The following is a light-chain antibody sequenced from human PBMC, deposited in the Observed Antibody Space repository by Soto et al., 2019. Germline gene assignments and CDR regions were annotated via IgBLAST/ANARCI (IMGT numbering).Light chain of an antibody. V-gene: IGKV4-1*01. CDR3: QQYYSTPCT. CDR2: WAS. Sequence: DIVMTQSPDSLAVSLGERATINCKSSQSVLYSSNNKNYLAWYQQKPGQPPKLLIYWASTRESGVPDRFSGSGSGTDFTLNISSLQAEDVAVYYCQQYYSTPCTFGPGTKVDIK. CDR1: QSVLYSSNNKNY. J-gene: IGKJ3*01.